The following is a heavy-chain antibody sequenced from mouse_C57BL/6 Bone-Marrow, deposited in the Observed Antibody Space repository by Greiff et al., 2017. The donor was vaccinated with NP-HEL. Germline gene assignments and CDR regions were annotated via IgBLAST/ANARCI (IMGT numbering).Heavy chain of an antibody. J-gene: IGHJ4*01. D-gene: IGHD1-1*02. CDR2: INPGSGGT. CDR3: AREREILWPYAMDY. V-gene: IGHV1-54*01. CDR1: GYAFTNYL. Sequence: VQLQQSGAELVRPGTSVKVSCKASGYAFTNYLIEWVKQRPGQGLEWIGVINPGSGGTNYNEKFKGKATLTADKSSSTAYMQLSSLTSEDSAVYFGAREREILWPYAMDYWGQGTSVTVSS.